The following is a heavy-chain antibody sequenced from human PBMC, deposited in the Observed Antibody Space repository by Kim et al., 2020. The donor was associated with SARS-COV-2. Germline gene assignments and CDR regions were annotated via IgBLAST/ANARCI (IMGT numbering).Heavy chain of an antibody. Sequence: GGSLRLSCAASGFTFSSYAMHWVRQAPGKGLEWVAVISYDGSNKYYADSVKGRFTISRDNSKNTLYLQMNSLRAEDTAVYYCARDGDLVVPDYGMDVWGQGTTVTVSS. D-gene: IGHD2-2*01. CDR2: ISYDGSNK. CDR3: ARDGDLVVPDYGMDV. J-gene: IGHJ6*02. V-gene: IGHV3-30*04. CDR1: GFTFSSYA.